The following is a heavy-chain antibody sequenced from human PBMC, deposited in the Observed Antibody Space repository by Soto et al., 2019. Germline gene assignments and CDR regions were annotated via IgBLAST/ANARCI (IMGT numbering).Heavy chain of an antibody. V-gene: IGHV3-30-3*01. Sequence: GGSLTLSCAASEFCFSSYAMNCIRQAPCKGLEWLGVISFDGNIIHYADSVKGRFIISRDNSKNTLYLQMHSLSGEDTAVYYCARTFDTITYYFDYWGQGTLVTVSS. CDR3: ARTFDTITYYFDY. D-gene: IGHD3-9*01. J-gene: IGHJ4*02. CDR1: EFCFSSYA. CDR2: ISFDGNII.